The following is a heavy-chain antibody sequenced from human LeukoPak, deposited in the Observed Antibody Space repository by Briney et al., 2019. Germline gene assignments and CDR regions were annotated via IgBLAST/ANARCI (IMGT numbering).Heavy chain of an antibody. CDR2: ISYDGSNT. Sequence: GGSLRLSCAASGFTFSTYAMHWVRQAPDKGLEWVAVISYDGSNTYYADSVKGRFTFSRDNSKNTLYLQMNSLRAEDTAVYYCAKDRIAVAGTYFDYWGQGTLVTVSS. J-gene: IGHJ4*02. V-gene: IGHV3-30*01. D-gene: IGHD6-19*01. CDR3: AKDRIAVAGTYFDY. CDR1: GFTFSTYA.